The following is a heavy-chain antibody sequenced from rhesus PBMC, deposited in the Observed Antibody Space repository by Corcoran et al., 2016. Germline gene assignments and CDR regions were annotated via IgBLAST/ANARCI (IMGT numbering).Heavy chain of an antibody. Sequence: QVQLQESGPGLVKPSETLSLTCAVSGGSISSSNWWSWIRQPPGKGLEWIGYISGSSGSTNFNPSLQRRVTISTDTSQTQFSLKLCSVTAADTAVYYCAGRIAAPFDYWGQGVLVTVSS. J-gene: IGHJ4*01. D-gene: IGHD6-31*01. V-gene: IGHV4-65*01. CDR2: ISGSSGST. CDR1: GGSISSSNW. CDR3: AGRIAAPFDY.